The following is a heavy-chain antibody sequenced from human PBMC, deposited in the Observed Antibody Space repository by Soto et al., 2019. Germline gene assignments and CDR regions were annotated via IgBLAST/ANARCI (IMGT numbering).Heavy chain of an antibody. D-gene: IGHD1-1*01. J-gene: IGHJ6*02. CDR3: ARHGGSRYNWDYYGMDV. V-gene: IGHV4-59*08. Sequence: QVQLQESGPGLVKPSETLSLTCTVSGGSISSYYWSWIRQPPGKGLEWIGYIYYSGSTNYNPSLKRRVTISVDTSQNQFSLKLSSVTAADTAVYYCARHGGSRYNWDYYGMDVWGQGTTVTVSS. CDR1: GGSISSYY. CDR2: IYYSGST.